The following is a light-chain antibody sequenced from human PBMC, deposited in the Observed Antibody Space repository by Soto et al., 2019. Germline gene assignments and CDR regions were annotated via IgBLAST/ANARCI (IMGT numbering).Light chain of an antibody. V-gene: IGKV1-9*01. CDR1: QGISSY. Sequence: DIQLTQSPSFLSASVGDRVTITCRASQGISSYLAWYQQKPGKAPKLLIYAASTLQSGVPSRFSGSGSGTELTLTISSLQPEEFATYYCQQLNSYPLTFGPGTKVDIK. CDR2: AAS. CDR3: QQLNSYPLT. J-gene: IGKJ3*01.